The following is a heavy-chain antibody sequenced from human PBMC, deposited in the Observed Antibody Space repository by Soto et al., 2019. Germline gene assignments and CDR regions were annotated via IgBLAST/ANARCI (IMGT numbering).Heavy chain of an antibody. J-gene: IGHJ4*02. CDR1: GGTFSSYA. V-gene: IGHV1-69*13. CDR3: AADGYNRDYFDY. Sequence: SVKVSCKASGGTFSSYAISWVRQAPGQGLEWMGGIIPIFGTANYAQKFQGRVTITADESTSTAYMELSSLRSEDTAVYYCAADGYNRDYFDYWGQGTLVTVSS. CDR2: IIPIFGTA. D-gene: IGHD5-12*01.